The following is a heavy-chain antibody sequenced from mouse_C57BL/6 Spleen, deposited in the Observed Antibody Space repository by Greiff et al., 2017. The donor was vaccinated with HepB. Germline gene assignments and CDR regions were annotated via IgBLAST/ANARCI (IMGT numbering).Heavy chain of an antibody. V-gene: IGHV1-82*01. D-gene: IGHD1-1*01. CDR1: GYAFSSSW. Sequence: QVQLQQSGPELVKPGASVKISCKASGYAFSSSWMNWVKQRPGKGLEWIGRIYPGDGDTNYNGKFKGKATLTADKSSSTAYMQLSSLTSEDSAVYFCARPHDGVATDYFDYWGQGTTLTVSS. CDR3: ARPHDGVATDYFDY. CDR2: IYPGDGDT. J-gene: IGHJ2*01.